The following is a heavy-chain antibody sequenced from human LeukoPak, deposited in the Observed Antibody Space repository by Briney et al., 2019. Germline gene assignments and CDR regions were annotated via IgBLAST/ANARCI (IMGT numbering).Heavy chain of an antibody. D-gene: IGHD1-26*01. CDR2: ISYDGSNK. V-gene: IGHV3-30*03. Sequence: GGSLRLSCAASGFTFSSYGMHWVRQAPGKGLEWVAVISYDGSNKYYADSVKGRFTISRDNSKNTLYLQMNSLRAEDTAVYYCARADRVGSYYPDDAFDIWGQGAMVTVSS. CDR1: GFTFSSYG. J-gene: IGHJ3*02. CDR3: ARADRVGSYYPDDAFDI.